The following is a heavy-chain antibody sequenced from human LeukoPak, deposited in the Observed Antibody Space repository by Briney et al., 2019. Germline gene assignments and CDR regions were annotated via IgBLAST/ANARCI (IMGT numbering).Heavy chain of an antibody. CDR3: AKDKPALKQGLDY. CDR2: ISYDGSNK. Sequence: GGSLRLSCAASGFTFSSYAMHWVRQAPGKGLEWVAVISYDGSNKYYADSVKGRFTISRDNSKNTLYLQMNSLRAEDTAVYYCAKDKPALKQGLDYWGQGTLVTVSS. CDR1: GFTFSSYA. V-gene: IGHV3-30-3*01. J-gene: IGHJ4*02.